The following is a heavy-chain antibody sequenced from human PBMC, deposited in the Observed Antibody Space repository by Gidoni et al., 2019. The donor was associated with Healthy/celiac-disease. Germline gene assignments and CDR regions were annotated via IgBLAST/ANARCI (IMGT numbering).Heavy chain of an antibody. CDR2: INPNSGGT. D-gene: IGHD5-12*01. CDR1: GYTLTGYY. Sequence: QAQLVQSGAEVKKPGASVKVSCKASGYTLTGYYMHWVRQAPGQGLEWMGWINPNSGGTNYAQKFQGWVTMTRDTPISTAYMELSRLRSDDTAVYYCARARNTRSEMATILAYWGQGTLVTVSS. V-gene: IGHV1-2*04. CDR3: ARARNTRSEMATILAY. J-gene: IGHJ4*02.